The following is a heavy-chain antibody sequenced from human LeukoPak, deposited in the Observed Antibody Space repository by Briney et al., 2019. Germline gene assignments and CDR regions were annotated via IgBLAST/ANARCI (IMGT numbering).Heavy chain of an antibody. CDR1: GGSISSYY. CDR3: ASHYYYGSGSYYYFDY. V-gene: IGHV4-59*01. Sequence: PSETLSLTCTVSGGSISSYYWSWIRQPPGKGLEWIGYIYYSGNTNYNPSLKSRVTISVDTSKNQFSLKPSSVTAADTAVYYCASHYYYGSGSYYYFDYWGQGTLVTVSS. J-gene: IGHJ4*02. D-gene: IGHD3-10*01. CDR2: IYYSGNT.